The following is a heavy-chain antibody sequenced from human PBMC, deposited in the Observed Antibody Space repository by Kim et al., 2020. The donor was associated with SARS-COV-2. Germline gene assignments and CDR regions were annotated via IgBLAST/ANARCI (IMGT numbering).Heavy chain of an antibody. CDR3: ARGGGSFIFSAVDY. Sequence: VDSVKGRFTISRDNAKNSLYLQRNSLRGEDTAVYYCARGGGSFIFSAVDYWGQGTLVTVSS. J-gene: IGHJ4*02. D-gene: IGHD1-26*01. V-gene: IGHV3-7*01.